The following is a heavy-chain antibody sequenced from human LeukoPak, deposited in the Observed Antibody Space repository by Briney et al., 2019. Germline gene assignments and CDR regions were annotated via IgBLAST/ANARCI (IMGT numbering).Heavy chain of an antibody. J-gene: IGHJ4*02. CDR1: GYTFTGYY. V-gene: IGHV1-2*02. CDR3: ARGDIVATVADY. D-gene: IGHD5-12*01. Sequence: ASVKVSCKASGYTFTGYYMHWVRQVPGQGLEWMGWINPNSGGTNYAQKFQGRVPMTRDTSISTAYMELSRLRSADTAVYYCARGDIVATVADYWGQGTLVTVSS. CDR2: INPNSGGT.